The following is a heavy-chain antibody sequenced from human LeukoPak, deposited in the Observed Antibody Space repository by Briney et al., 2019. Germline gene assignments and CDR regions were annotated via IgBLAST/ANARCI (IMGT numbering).Heavy chain of an antibody. Sequence: GGSLRLSCAASGFTFSSYAMIWVRQAPGKGLEWVSTFSGSGDTTYYADSVKGRFTISRDNSKNTLSLQMNSLRAEDTAVYYCAKDYFQLELLGFHAFDIWGQGTKVTVSS. V-gene: IGHV3-23*01. CDR1: GFTFSSYA. CDR2: FSGSGDTT. CDR3: AKDYFQLELLGFHAFDI. D-gene: IGHD1-7*01. J-gene: IGHJ3*02.